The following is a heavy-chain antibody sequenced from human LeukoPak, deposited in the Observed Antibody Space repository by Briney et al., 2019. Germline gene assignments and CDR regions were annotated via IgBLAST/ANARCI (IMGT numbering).Heavy chain of an antibody. D-gene: IGHD3-10*01. CDR3: ARGGYYDSGSFDS. CDR1: VFTFSNYR. Sequence: GGSLRLSCAASVFTFSNYRMHWVRQGPGNGLVSVSCISTDGSITSYADSVKGRFTISRDNAKNTLYLQMNSLRGDDTAVYYCARGGYYDSGSFDSWGQGTLVTVSS. CDR2: ISTDGSIT. V-gene: IGHV3-74*01. J-gene: IGHJ4*02.